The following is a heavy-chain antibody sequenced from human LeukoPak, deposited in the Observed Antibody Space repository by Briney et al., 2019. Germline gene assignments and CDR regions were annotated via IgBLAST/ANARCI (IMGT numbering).Heavy chain of an antibody. CDR2: MNPNSGNT. CDR3: AKVRVLLWFGSGVDY. D-gene: IGHD3-10*01. J-gene: IGHJ4*02. CDR1: GYTFTSYD. V-gene: IGHV1-8*01. Sequence: ASVKVSCKASGYTFTSYDINWVRQATGQGLEWMGWMNPNSGNTGYAQKFQGRVTMTRNTSISTAYMELSSLRSEDTAVYYCAKVRVLLWFGSGVDYWGQGTLVTVSS.